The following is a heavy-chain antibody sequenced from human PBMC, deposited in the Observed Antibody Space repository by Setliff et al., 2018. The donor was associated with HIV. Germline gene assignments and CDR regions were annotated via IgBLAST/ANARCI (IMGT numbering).Heavy chain of an antibody. V-gene: IGHV1-2*02. Sequence: ASVKVSCKASGYTFTGNYIHWVRQAPGQGLEWMGWINPNSGGTNCEQKFQGRVTITSDTSVSTAYMELRRLSSDDTAVYYCARADVLLCDYWGQGTLVTVSS. CDR2: INPNSGGT. J-gene: IGHJ4*02. CDR3: ARADVLLCDY. D-gene: IGHD3-16*01. CDR1: GYTFTGNY.